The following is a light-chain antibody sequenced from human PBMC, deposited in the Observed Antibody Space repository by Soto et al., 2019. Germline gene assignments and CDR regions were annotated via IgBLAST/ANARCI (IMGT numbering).Light chain of an antibody. J-gene: IGKJ2*02. CDR3: QQYNNWPPWT. V-gene: IGKV3-15*01. Sequence: EIVMTQSPATLSVSPGVRATLSCRASQSVSSNLAWYQQKPGHAPRLLIYGASTRATGIPARFSGSGSGTEFTLTISSLQSEDFAVYYCQQYNNWPPWTFGQGTKLEIK. CDR1: QSVSSN. CDR2: GAS.